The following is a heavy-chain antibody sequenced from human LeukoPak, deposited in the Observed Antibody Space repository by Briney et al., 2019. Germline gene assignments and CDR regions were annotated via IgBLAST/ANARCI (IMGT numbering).Heavy chain of an antibody. Sequence: ALVKVSCKASGYTFTGYYMHWVRQAPGQGLEWMGWINPNSGGTNYAQKFQGRVTMTRDTSISTAYMELSRLRSDDTAVYYCARGHSSSWYSFDHWGQGTLVTVSS. CDR1: GYTFTGYY. D-gene: IGHD6-13*01. CDR3: ARGHSSSWYSFDH. V-gene: IGHV1-2*02. J-gene: IGHJ4*02. CDR2: INPNSGGT.